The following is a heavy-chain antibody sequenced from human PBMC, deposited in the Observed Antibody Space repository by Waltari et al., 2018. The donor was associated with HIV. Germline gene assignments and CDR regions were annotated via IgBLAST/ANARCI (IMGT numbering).Heavy chain of an antibody. V-gene: IGHV3-74*01. CDR2: INSDGSST. Sequence: EVQLVQSGGGLVQPGGSLVLSCAASGFTFSTYWMHWVRQVPGKGLGWVSRINSDGSSTTYADSVKGRFTISRDNAKSTLYLQMNSLRDEDTAVYYCARTFTVATISPLLHWGQGTLVTVSS. D-gene: IGHD5-12*01. CDR3: ARTFTVATISPLLH. CDR1: GFTFSTYW. J-gene: IGHJ4*02.